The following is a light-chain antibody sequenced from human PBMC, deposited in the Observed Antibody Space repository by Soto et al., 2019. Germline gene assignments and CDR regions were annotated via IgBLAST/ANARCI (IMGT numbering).Light chain of an antibody. V-gene: IGKV3-15*01. J-gene: IGKJ4*01. CDR1: QSVSSN. CDR2: GAS. Sequence: EIVMTQSPATLSVSPGERATLSCRASQSVSSNLAWYQQKPGQAPRLLIYGASTRATGIPARFSGSGSGTEFTLTISSLEPEDFAVYYCQQRSNWPPGLTFGGGTKVEIK. CDR3: QQRSNWPPGLT.